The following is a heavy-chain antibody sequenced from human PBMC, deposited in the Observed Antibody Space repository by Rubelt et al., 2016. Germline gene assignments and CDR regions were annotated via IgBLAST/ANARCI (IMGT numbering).Heavy chain of an antibody. CDR2: VVGSGNT. D-gene: IGHD3-3*01. V-gene: IGHV1-58*01. Sequence: VVGSGNTNYAQKFQERVTITRDMSTSTAYMELSSLKTEDTAVYYCTTRLRFLEWFIPFSGEGYWGQGTLVTVSS. J-gene: IGHJ4*02. CDR3: TTRLRFLEWFIPFSGEGY.